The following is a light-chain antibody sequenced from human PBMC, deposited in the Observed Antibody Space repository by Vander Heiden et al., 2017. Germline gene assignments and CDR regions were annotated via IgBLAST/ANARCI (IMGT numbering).Light chain of an antibody. Sequence: QSVLTQPPSVSAAPGQKVTISCSGISSNIGNNYVSWYQQLPGTAPKLLIYENNKRPSGIPDRFSGSKSGTSATLGITGLQTGDEADYYCGTWDSSLSAWVFGGGTKLTVL. CDR3: GTWDSSLSAWV. CDR2: ENN. CDR1: SSNIGNNY. V-gene: IGLV1-51*02. J-gene: IGLJ3*02.